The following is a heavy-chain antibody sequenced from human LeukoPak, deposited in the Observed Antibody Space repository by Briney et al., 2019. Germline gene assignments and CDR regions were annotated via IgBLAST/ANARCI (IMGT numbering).Heavy chain of an antibody. CDR3: ARSCSGGSCYAPHDAFDI. CDR2: ISSSGSTI. D-gene: IGHD2-15*01. Sequence: GGSLRLSCAASGFTLSSYEMNWVRQAPGKGLEWVSYISSSGSTIYYADSVKGRFTISRDNAKNSLYLQMNGLRAEDTAVYYCARSCSGGSCYAPHDAFDIWGQGTMVTVSS. V-gene: IGHV3-48*03. CDR1: GFTLSSYE. J-gene: IGHJ3*02.